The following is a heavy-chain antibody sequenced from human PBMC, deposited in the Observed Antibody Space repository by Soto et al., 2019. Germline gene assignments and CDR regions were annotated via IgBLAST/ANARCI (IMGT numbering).Heavy chain of an antibody. CDR3: AGAPNYYYYYGMDV. CDR1: GFTFSSYS. CDR2: ISSSSSYI. V-gene: IGHV3-21*01. Sequence: NPGGSLRLSCEASGFTFSSYSMNWVRQAPGKGLEWVSSISSSSSYIYYADSVKGRFTISRDNAKNSLYLQMNSLRAEDTAVYYCAGAPNYYYYYGMDVWGQGTTVTVSS. J-gene: IGHJ6*02.